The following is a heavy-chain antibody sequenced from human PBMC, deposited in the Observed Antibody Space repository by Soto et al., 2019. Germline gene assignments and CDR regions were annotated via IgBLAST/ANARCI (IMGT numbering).Heavy chain of an antibody. D-gene: IGHD1-7*01. CDR2: ISSTIGII. V-gene: IGHV3-48*02. CDR1: GFTFYRYS. CDR3: VRDFGTRDTRYYFDY. Sequence: GGSLRLSCVASGFTFYRYSMNWVRQAPGRGLEWVAYISSTIGIIYYADSVKGRFTISRDNAKNSLSLQMNSLRNEDTAVYYCVRDFGTRDTRYYFDYWGQGTLVTVSS. J-gene: IGHJ4*02.